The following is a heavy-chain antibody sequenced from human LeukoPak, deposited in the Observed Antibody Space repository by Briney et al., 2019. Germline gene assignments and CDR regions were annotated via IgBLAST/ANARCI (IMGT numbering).Heavy chain of an antibody. CDR3: ARDVGTTGWHTFDY. CDR2: TYYRSKWYN. Sequence: SQTLSLTCTISGDSVSSNNGAWNWIRQSPSRGLEWLGRTYYRSKWYNDYAGSLISRITISPDTSKNQFSLQLYSVTPEDTAVYYCARDVGTTGWHTFDYWGQGTLVTVSS. D-gene: IGHD3-9*01. V-gene: IGHV6-1*01. CDR1: GDSVSSNNGA. J-gene: IGHJ4*02.